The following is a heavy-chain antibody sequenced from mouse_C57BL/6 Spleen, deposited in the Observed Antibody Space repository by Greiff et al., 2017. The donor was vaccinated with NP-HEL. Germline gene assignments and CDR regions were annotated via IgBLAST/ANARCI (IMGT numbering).Heavy chain of an antibody. V-gene: IGHV1-15*01. CDR3: TRDRWAFDY. CDR2: IDPETGGT. D-gene: IGHD4-1*01. Sequence: VQLQQSGAELVRPGASVTLSCKASGYTFTDYEMHWVKQTPVHGLEWIGAIDPETGGTAYNQKFKGKAILTADKSSSTAYMELRSLTSEDSAVYYCTRDRWAFDYWGQGTTLTVSS. CDR1: GYTFTDYE. J-gene: IGHJ2*01.